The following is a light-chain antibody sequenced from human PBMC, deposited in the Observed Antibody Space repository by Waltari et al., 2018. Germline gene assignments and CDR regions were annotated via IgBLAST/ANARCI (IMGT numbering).Light chain of an antibody. Sequence: QSALTQPRSVSGSPGESVTISCTGTSSDVGGYQYVSWYQQHPGKVPKLMIDDVSKRPSGVPDRFSGSKSGNTASLTISGLQAEDEADYYCCSYAGSYTLVFGGGTKLTVL. CDR2: DVS. J-gene: IGLJ2*01. CDR1: SSDVGGYQY. CDR3: CSYAGSYTLV. V-gene: IGLV2-11*01.